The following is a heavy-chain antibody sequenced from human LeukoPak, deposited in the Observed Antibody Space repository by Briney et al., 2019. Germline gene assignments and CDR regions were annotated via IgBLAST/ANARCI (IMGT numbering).Heavy chain of an antibody. CDR3: ATDDYRGLGY. V-gene: IGHV3-48*03. J-gene: IGHJ4*02. CDR2: ISSSGSTI. CDR1: GFTFSSYE. D-gene: IGHD4-11*01. Sequence: GGSLRLSCAASGFTFSSYEMNWVRQAPGKGLEWVSYISSSGSTIYYADSVKGRFTFSRDNAKNTVYLQMNSLRAEDTAVYYCATDDYRGLGYWGQGTLVTVSS.